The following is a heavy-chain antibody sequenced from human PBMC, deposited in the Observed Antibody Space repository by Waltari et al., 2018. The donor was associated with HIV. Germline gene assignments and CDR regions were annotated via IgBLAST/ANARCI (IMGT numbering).Heavy chain of an antibody. D-gene: IGHD2-8*01. V-gene: IGHV4-59*01. J-gene: IGHJ4*02. CDR3: ARGGCVNGVCYRGLLDS. Sequence: QVQLQESGPGLVKPSGTLSLTCTVSGGSISNYWWSLIRQPPGEGLEWVGCVAYSGSTDYNPSRKSRVTISVDTSKNQFSLKRSSVTAADTAVYYCARGGCVNGVCYRGLLDSWGQGTLVTVSS. CDR2: VAYSGST. CDR1: GGSISNYW.